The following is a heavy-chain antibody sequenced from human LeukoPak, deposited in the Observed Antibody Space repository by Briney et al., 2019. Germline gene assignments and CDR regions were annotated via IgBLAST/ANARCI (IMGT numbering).Heavy chain of an antibody. V-gene: IGHV4-59*12. CDR3: ARLLRVGYCSTTTCNWFDP. D-gene: IGHD2-2*03. CDR2: IYYSGST. J-gene: IGHJ5*02. CDR1: GDSISSYY. Sequence: SETLSLTCTVSGDSISSYYCSWIRQPPGKGLEWIGYIYYSGSTYYSPSLKSRVTISVDTSKNQFSLKLSSVTAADTAVYYCARLLRVGYCSTTTCNWFDPWGQGTLVTVSS.